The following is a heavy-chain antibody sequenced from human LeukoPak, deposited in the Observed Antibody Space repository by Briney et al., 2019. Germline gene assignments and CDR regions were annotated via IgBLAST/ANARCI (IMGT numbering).Heavy chain of an antibody. CDR2: VFHRGTT. J-gene: IGHJ5*02. CDR1: DDSITMYY. D-gene: IGHD3-10*01. Sequence: SETLSLTCSVSDDSITMYYWTWIRVPPGKGLEWIGSVFHRGTTYYNSSLKSRANISIDTSKNQFSLKLNSLTAEDTAMYYCVRDGYYGSGSPGWFGPWGPGTLVIVSA. CDR3: VRDGYYGSGSPGWFGP. V-gene: IGHV4-38-2*02.